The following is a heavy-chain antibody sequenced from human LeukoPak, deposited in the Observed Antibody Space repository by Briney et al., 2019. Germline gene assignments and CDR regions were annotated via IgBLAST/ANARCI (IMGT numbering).Heavy chain of an antibody. D-gene: IGHD6-13*01. Sequence: SETLSLTCAVYGGSFSGYYWSWIRQPAGKGLEWLGRIYASGSTNYNPSLKSRVTMSVDTSKNRFSLKLSSVTAADTAVYYCARGIPIASGVSRVYGMDVWGQGTTVTVS. J-gene: IGHJ6*02. CDR2: IYASGST. V-gene: IGHV4-59*10. CDR1: GGSFSGYY. CDR3: ARGIPIASGVSRVYGMDV.